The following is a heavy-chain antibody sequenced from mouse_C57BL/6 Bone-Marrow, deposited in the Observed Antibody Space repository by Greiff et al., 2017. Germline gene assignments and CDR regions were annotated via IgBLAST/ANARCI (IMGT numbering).Heavy chain of an antibody. Sequence: VQLQQSGAELVRPGASVKLSCTASGFNIKDYYMHWVKQRPEQGLEWIGRIDPEDGDTAYAPKFQGKATMTADTSSNTAYLQLSSLTSEDTAVYYCTPCSPPFAYWGQGTLVTVSA. CDR2: IDPEDGDT. CDR3: TPCSPPFAY. J-gene: IGHJ3*01. CDR1: GFNIKDYY. D-gene: IGHD1-1*01. V-gene: IGHV14-1*01.